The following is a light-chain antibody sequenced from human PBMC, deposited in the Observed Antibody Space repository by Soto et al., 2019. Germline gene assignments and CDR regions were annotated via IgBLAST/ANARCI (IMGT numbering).Light chain of an antibody. CDR2: EVN. J-gene: IGLJ1*01. V-gene: IGLV2-23*02. CDR1: ISDVGSHNL. CDR3: CSFAGSNPFPYV. Sequence: QSVLTQPASVSGSPGQSITISCTGTISDVGSHNLVSWYQPHPDKAPKLIIYEVNERPSGVSSRFSGSKSGNTASLTVSGLQPDDEADYHCCSFAGSNPFPYVFGTGTKVTVL.